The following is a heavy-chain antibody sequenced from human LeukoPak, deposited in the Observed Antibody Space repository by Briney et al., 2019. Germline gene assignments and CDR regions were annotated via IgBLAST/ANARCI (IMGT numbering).Heavy chain of an antibody. V-gene: IGHV3-23*01. CDR2: ISGSGGST. Sequence: GGSLRLSCAASGFTFSSYAMSWVRQAPGKGLEWVSAISGSGGSTCYADSVKGRFTISRDNSKNTLYLQMNSLRAEDTAVYYCAKDFRPQGYRGWYFDLWGRGTLVTVSS. D-gene: IGHD1-26*01. CDR3: AKDFRPQGYRGWYFDL. CDR1: GFTFSSYA. J-gene: IGHJ2*01.